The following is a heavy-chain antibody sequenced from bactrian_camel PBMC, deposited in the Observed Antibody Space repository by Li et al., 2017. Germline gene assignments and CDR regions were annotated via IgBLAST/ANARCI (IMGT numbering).Heavy chain of an antibody. CDR2: ISGDGRT. D-gene: IGHD1*01. Sequence: VQLVESGGGSVQAGGSLRLSCVASGYTLPMNMGWFRRLPGQEREGVAVISGDGRTNYADSVKGRFTVSKDNAGKSLYLQMNSVQPSDAAMYYCVADWRDNCASYPDMVSWRYRGLGTQVTVS. V-gene: IGHV3S53*01. CDR3: VADWRDNCASYPDMVSWRY. J-gene: IGHJ4*01. CDR1: GYTLPMN.